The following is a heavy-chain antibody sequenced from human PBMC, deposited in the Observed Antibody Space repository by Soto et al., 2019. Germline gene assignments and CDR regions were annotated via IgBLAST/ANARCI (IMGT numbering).Heavy chain of an antibody. CDR3: VRNGYYSLDY. Sequence: QLQLQESGPGLVKPSGTLSLTCAVSGDSISSHDWWSWVRQPPNKGLEWIAEIHHSGGTNYNPSLMSRATISVDNSKNQFSLKLISATAADTAVYYCVRNGYYSLDYWGQGTLVSVSS. J-gene: IGHJ4*02. CDR1: GDSISSHDW. V-gene: IGHV4-4*02. D-gene: IGHD3-3*01. CDR2: IHHSGGT.